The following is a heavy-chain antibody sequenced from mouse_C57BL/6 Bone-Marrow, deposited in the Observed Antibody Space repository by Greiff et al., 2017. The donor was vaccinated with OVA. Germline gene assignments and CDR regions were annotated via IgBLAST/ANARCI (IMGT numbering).Heavy chain of an antibody. J-gene: IGHJ3*01. Sequence: VQLQQSGPELVKPGASVKLSCKASGYTFTSYDINWVKQRPGQGLEWIGWIYPRDGSTKYNEKFKGKATLTVDTSSSTAYMELHSLTSEDSAVYFCARPPITTVVARDAYWGQGTLVTVSA. D-gene: IGHD1-1*01. CDR2: IYPRDGST. CDR3: ARPPITTVVARDAY. V-gene: IGHV1-85*01. CDR1: GYTFTSYD.